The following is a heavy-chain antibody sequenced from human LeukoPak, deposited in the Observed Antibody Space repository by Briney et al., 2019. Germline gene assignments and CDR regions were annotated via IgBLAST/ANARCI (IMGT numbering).Heavy chain of an antibody. CDR3: AKGTEYYCDSSGLYYFDY. CDR2: ISGSGGST. CDR1: GFTFSSYA. J-gene: IGHJ4*02. Sequence: PGGSLRLSCAASGFTFSSYAMSWVRQAPGKGLEWVSAISGSGGSTYYADSVKGRFTISRDNSKNTLYLQMNSLRAEDTAVYYCAKGTEYYCDSSGLYYFDYWGQGTLVTVSS. D-gene: IGHD3-22*01. V-gene: IGHV3-23*01.